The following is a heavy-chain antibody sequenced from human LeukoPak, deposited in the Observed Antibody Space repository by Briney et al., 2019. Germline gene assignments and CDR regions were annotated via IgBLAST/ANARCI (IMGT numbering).Heavy chain of an antibody. D-gene: IGHD3-3*01. CDR1: GYTFTGYY. CDR2: INPNSGGT. CDR3: ARDERPTEWWLDP. J-gene: IGHJ5*02. Sequence: ASVKVSCKASGYTFTGYYMHWVRQAPGQGPEWMGWINPNSGGTNYAQKFQGRVTMTRDTSISTAYMELSRLRSDDTAVYYCARDERPTEWWLDPWGQGTLVTVSS. V-gene: IGHV1-2*02.